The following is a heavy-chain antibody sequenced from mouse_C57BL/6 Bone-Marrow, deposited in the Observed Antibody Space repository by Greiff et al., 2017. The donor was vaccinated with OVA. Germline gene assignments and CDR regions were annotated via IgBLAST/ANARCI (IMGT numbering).Heavy chain of an antibody. Sequence: QVQLQQSGAELVKPGASVKISCKASGYAFSSYWMNWVKQRPGKGLEWIGQIYPGDGDTNYNGKFKGKATLTADKSSSTAYMQLSSLTSEDSAVYFCVYGSSPYWYFDVWGTGTTVTVSS. CDR2: IYPGDGDT. D-gene: IGHD1-1*01. V-gene: IGHV1-80*01. J-gene: IGHJ1*03. CDR1: GYAFSSYW. CDR3: VYGSSPYWYFDV.